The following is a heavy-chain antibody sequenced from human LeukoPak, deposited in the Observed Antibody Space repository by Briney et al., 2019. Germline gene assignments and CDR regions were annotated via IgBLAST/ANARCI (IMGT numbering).Heavy chain of an antibody. V-gene: IGHV4-59*11. CDR3: ARGRDWFDP. Sequence: SQTLSLTCSVSGGSISGHYWSWIRQPPGKGLEWIAYIYYSGSTNYNPSLKSRVTMSVDTSKNQFSLKLSSVTAADTAVYYCARGRDWFDPWGQGTLVTVSS. CDR2: IYYSGST. J-gene: IGHJ5*02. CDR1: GGSISGHY.